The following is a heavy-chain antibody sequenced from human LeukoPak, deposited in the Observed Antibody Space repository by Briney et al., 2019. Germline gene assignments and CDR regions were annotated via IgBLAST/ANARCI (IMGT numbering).Heavy chain of an antibody. Sequence: GRSLRLSCAASGFTFSSYSMHWVRQAPGKGLEWVAVISYDGSNKYYADSVRGRFTISRDNSKNTLDLQMNSLRAEDTAVYYCAGTLAAAAPFDYWGQGTLVTVSS. CDR2: ISYDGSNK. CDR3: AGTLAAAAPFDY. V-gene: IGHV3-30-3*01. J-gene: IGHJ4*02. CDR1: GFTFSSYS. D-gene: IGHD6-13*01.